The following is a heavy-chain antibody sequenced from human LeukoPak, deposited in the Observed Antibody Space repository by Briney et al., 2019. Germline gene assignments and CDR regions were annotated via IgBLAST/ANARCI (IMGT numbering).Heavy chain of an antibody. CDR1: GYTFTSYV. CDR3: AREGTVYAGVAWQAKYFYYYLDV. J-gene: IGHJ6*03. Sequence: ASVKVSCKASGYTFTSYVISWVRQAPGQGLEWMGWFSAYNGNTNYAQKLQGRVTMTTDTSTSTANMEMRSLRSDDTAVYYCAREGTVYAGVAWQAKYFYYYLDVWGKGTTVTVSS. D-gene: IGHD2-8*01. CDR2: FSAYNGNT. V-gene: IGHV1-18*01.